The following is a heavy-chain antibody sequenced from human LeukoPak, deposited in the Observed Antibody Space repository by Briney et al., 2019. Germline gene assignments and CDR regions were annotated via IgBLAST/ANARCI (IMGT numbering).Heavy chain of an antibody. CDR3: TGIAVAIGAFCI. V-gene: IGHV3-73*01. D-gene: IGHD6-19*01. CDR2: IRSKANSYAT. J-gene: IGHJ3*02. Sequence: GGSLKLSCAASGFTFSGSAMHWVRQASGKGLEWVGRIRSKANSYATAYAASVKGRFTISRDDSKNTAYLQMNSLKTEDTAVYYCTGIAVAIGAFCIWGQGTMVTVSS. CDR1: GFTFSGSA.